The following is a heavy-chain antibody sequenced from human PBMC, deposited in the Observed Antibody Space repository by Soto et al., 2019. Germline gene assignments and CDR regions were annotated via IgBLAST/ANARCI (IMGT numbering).Heavy chain of an antibody. D-gene: IGHD6-6*01. J-gene: IGHJ4*02. CDR3: ATSMKYSSSRGFDY. Sequence: XSVKVSCKVSGYTLTELSMHWVRQAPGKGLEWMGGFDPEDGETIYAQKFQGRVTMTEDTSTDTAYMELSSLRSEDTAVYYCATSMKYSSSRGFDYWGQGTLVTASS. CDR1: GYTLTELS. V-gene: IGHV1-24*01. CDR2: FDPEDGET.